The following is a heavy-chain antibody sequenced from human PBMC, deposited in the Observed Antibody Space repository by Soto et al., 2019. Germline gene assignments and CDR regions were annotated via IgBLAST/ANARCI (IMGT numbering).Heavy chain of an antibody. Sequence: GSLGLSFAASGFSFISYAMSWVRQVPGKRLEWVSSISDSGGRTFYAESVEGRFTISRDDSTSTLFLQMNSLRAEDTAIYYCTKGGVRFLEWLGDVWGQGTTVTVS. D-gene: IGHD3-3*01. J-gene: IGHJ6*02. CDR1: GFSFISYA. CDR3: TKGGVRFLEWLGDV. V-gene: IGHV3-23*01. CDR2: ISDSGGRT.